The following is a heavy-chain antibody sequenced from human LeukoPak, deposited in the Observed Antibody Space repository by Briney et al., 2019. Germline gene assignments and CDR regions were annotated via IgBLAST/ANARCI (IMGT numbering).Heavy chain of an antibody. D-gene: IGHD6-6*01. J-gene: IGHJ4*02. V-gene: IGHV3-74*01. CDR1: GFTFSTYW. Sequence: TGGSLRLSCAASGFTFSTYWMHWVRQAPGKGLVWVSRIKSDGSTNYADSVKGRFTISRDNAKNSLYLQMNSLRAEDTALYYCAKGREYSSSPVDYWGQGTLVTVSS. CDR2: IKSDGST. CDR3: AKGREYSSSPVDY.